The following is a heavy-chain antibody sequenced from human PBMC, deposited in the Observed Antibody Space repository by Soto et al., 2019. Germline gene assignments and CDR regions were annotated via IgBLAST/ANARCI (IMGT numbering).Heavy chain of an antibody. CDR3: ARDSDTIFGVVIFDY. CDR1: GFTFSSYW. J-gene: IGHJ4*02. V-gene: IGHV3-7*01. D-gene: IGHD3-3*01. Sequence: GGSLRLSCAASGFTFSSYWMSWVRQAPGKGLEWVANIKQDGSEKYYVDSVKGRFTISRDNAKNSLYLQMNSLRAEDTAVYYCARDSDTIFGVVIFDYWGQGTLVTVSS. CDR2: IKQDGSEK.